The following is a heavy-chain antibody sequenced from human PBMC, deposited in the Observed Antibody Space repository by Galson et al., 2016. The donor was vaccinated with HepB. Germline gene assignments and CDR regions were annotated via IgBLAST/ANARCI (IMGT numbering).Heavy chain of an antibody. V-gene: IGHV4-61*01. Sequence: SETLSLTCTVSGGSVSSDSYYWSWIRQPPGKGLEWIGYIYYSGSTNYNPSLKSRVTISVDTSKNQFSLKLTSVPAADRAGYYCARDLNSRRGYNYGYWYFDLWGRGTLVTVSS. J-gene: IGHJ2*01. D-gene: IGHD5-24*01. CDR1: GGSVSSDSYY. CDR2: IYYSGST. CDR3: ARDLNSRRGYNYGYWYFDL.